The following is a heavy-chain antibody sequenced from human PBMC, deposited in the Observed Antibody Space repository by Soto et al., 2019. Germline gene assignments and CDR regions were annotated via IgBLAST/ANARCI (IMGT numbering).Heavy chain of an antibody. J-gene: IGHJ3*02. CDR2: IRSKAYGGTT. V-gene: IGHV3-49*02. CDR3: TRSPASDAFDI. Sequence: IRQPPGKGLEWVGFIRSKAYGGTTEYAASVKGRFTISRDDSKSIAYLQMNSLKTEDTAVYYCTRSPASDAFDIWGQGTMVT.